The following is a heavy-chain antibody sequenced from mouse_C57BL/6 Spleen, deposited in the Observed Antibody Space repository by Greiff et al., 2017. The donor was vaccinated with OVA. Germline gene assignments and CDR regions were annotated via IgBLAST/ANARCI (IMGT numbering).Heavy chain of an antibody. CDR2: INPNNGGT. D-gene: IGHD4-1*02. J-gene: IGHJ2*01. V-gene: IGHV1-18*01. CDR1: GYTFTDYY. CDR3: ARYAATGFDY. Sequence: EVQLQQSGPELVKPGASVKIPCKASGYTFTDYYMDWVKQSHGKSLEWIGDINPNNGGTIYNQKFKGKATMTVDKSSSTAYMELRSLTSEDTAVYYCARYAATGFDYWGQGTTLTVSS.